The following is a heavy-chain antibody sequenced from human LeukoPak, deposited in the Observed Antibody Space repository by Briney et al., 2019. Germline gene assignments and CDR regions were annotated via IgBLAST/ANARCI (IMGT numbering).Heavy chain of an antibody. CDR1: GGSISSYY. V-gene: IGHV4-59*06. Sequence: PSETLSLTCTVSGGSISSYYWSWIRQHPGKGLEWIGYIYYSGSTYYNPSLKSRVTISVDTSKNQFSLKLSSVTAADTAVYYCARESVATIQRGFDYWGQGTLVTVSS. CDR3: ARESVATIQRGFDY. D-gene: IGHD5-12*01. CDR2: IYYSGST. J-gene: IGHJ4*02.